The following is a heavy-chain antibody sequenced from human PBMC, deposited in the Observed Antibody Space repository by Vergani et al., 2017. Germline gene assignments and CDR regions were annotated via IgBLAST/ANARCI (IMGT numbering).Heavy chain of an antibody. CDR1: GFTFSSYS. CDR2: ISSSSSYI. D-gene: IGHD3-9*01. V-gene: IGHV3-21*01. CDR3: ARDPTRYDILTGYSSYCYYGMDV. Sequence: EVQLVESGGGLVKPGGSLRLSCAASGFTFSSYSMNWVRQAPGKGLEWVSSISSSSSYIYYADSVKGRFTISRDNAKNSLYLQMNSLRAEDTAVYYCARDPTRYDILTGYSSYCYYGMDVWGQGTTVTVSS. J-gene: IGHJ6*02.